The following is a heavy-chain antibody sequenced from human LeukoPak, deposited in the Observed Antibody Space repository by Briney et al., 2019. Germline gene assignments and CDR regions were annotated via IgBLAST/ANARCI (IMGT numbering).Heavy chain of an antibody. Sequence: GGSLRLSCAASGFRFSNAWMSWVRQAPGKGLVWVSTINSDGSSTTYADSVKGRFTISRDNAKNTLYLQMNSLRVEDTVVYYCARGPPWYFDLWGRGTLVTVSS. V-gene: IGHV3-74*01. D-gene: IGHD6-25*01. CDR2: INSDGSST. CDR3: ARGPPWYFDL. J-gene: IGHJ2*01. CDR1: GFRFSNAW.